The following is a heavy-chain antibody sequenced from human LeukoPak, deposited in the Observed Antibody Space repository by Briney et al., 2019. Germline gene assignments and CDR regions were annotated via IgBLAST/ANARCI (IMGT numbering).Heavy chain of an antibody. V-gene: IGHV3-7*03. Sequence: GGSLRLSCVASGFTFGKYWMSWVRQAPGKGLEWVANIKLDGSEKNYVDSVKGRFTISRDNTKNSLYLQMNSLRAEDTAVFYCARDQYDTWSRKGNFDSWGQGTLVIVSS. CDR2: IKLDGSEK. CDR3: ARDQYDTWSRKGNFDS. J-gene: IGHJ4*02. D-gene: IGHD3-3*01. CDR1: GFTFGKYW.